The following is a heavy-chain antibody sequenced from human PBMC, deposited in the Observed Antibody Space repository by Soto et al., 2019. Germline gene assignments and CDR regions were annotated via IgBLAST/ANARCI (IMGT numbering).Heavy chain of an antibody. D-gene: IGHD3-22*01. CDR1: GYTFTSYG. V-gene: IGHV1-18*04. CDR2: ISAYNGNT. J-gene: IGHJ4*02. Sequence: GASVKVSCKASGYTFTSYGISWVRQAPGQGLEWMGWISAYNGNTNYAQKLQGRVTMTTDTSTSTAYMELRSLRSDDTAVYYCARGEYYYDSSCYYSLINFDYWGQGTLVTAPQ. CDR3: ARGEYYYDSSCYYSLINFDY.